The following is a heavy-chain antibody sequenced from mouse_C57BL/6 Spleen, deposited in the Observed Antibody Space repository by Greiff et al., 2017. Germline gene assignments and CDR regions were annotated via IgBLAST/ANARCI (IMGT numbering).Heavy chain of an antibody. V-gene: IGHV1-15*01. CDR1: GYTFTDYE. Sequence: VQLQQSGAELVRPGASVTLSCKASGYTFTDYEMHWVKQTPVHGLEWIGAIDPETGGTAYNQKFKGKAILTADKSSSTAYMELRSLTSEDSAVYYCTRRANFDWYFDVWGTGTTVTVSS. CDR2: IDPETGGT. J-gene: IGHJ1*03. CDR3: TRRANFDWYFDV. D-gene: IGHD3-1*01.